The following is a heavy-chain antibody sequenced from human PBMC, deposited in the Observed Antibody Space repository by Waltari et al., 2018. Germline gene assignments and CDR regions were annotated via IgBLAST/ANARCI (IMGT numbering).Heavy chain of an antibody. J-gene: IGHJ4*02. CDR3: ARSARRDDLHY. CDR2: INPNSGGT. V-gene: IGHV1-2*02. D-gene: IGHD2-21*02. Sequence: MGWINPNSGGTQYAQKFQGRVTMTRDTSISTAYMELSRLRSDDTAIYYCARSARRDDLHYWGQGTLVTVSS.